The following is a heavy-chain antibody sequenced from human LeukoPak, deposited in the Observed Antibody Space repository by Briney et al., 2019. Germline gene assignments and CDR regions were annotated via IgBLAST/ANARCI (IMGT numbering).Heavy chain of an antibody. D-gene: IGHD3-10*01. Sequence: GRSLRLSCAASGFTFSSYAMSWVRQAPGKGLVWVSRINSDGSSTSYADSVKGRFTISRDNAKNTLYLQMNSLRAEDTAVYYCAKDNYYGSGSYRPKGAFDIWGQGTMVTVSS. J-gene: IGHJ3*02. V-gene: IGHV3-74*01. CDR2: INSDGSST. CDR3: AKDNYYGSGSYRPKGAFDI. CDR1: GFTFSSYA.